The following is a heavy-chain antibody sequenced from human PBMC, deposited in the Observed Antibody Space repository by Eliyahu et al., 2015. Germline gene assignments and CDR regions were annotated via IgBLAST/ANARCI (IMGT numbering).Heavy chain of an antibody. CDR2: IKHDGADK. D-gene: IGHD2-15*01. V-gene: IGHV3-7*01. J-gene: IGHJ5*02. Sequence: EVQVVESGGGLVQPGGSXRXSCXAXGFGFTDXWMXWVRQXPGKGREWVASIKHDGADKTYGQSVIGRFTISRDNAKNSVYLQMNSLRLEDTAVYYCARVGYCSGGGCQGRDWFDPWGQGTLVTVSS. CDR1: GFGFTDXW. CDR3: ARVGYCSGGGCQGRDWFDP.